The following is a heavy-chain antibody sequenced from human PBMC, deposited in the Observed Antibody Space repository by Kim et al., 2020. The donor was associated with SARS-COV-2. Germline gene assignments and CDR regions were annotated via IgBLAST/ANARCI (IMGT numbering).Heavy chain of an antibody. Sequence: DGTSTYYPDSVKGRFAISRDHSKNTLYLQRNSLRTEDTAVYYCFRGGVDFWGQGTLVTVSS. D-gene: IGHD3-10*01. CDR2: DGTST. CDR3: FRGGVDF. V-gene: IGHV3-74*01. J-gene: IGHJ4*02.